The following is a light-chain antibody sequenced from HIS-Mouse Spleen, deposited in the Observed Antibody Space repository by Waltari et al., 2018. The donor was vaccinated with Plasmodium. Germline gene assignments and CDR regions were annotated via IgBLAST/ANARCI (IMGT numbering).Light chain of an antibody. CDR2: YKSDSDK. Sequence: QAVLTQPSSLSASPGASASPTCTLRSGINVGTYRIYWYQQKPGSPPQYLLRYKSDSDKQQGSGVPSRFSESKDASANAGILLISGLQSEDEADYYCMIWHSSAWVFGGGTKLTVL. CDR1: SGINVGTYR. CDR3: MIWHSSAWV. V-gene: IGLV5-45*03. J-gene: IGLJ3*02.